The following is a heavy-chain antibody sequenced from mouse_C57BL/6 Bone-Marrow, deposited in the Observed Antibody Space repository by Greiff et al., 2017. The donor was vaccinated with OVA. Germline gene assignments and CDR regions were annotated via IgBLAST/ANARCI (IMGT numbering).Heavy chain of an antibody. Sequence: VQLQQSGAELVRPGASVKLSCTASGFNIKDDYMHWVKQRPEQGLEWIGWIDPENGDTEYASKFQGKATITADTSSNTAYLQLSSLTSEDTAVYDCTVGLVRYDGYYWGRGTALTVSA. CDR3: TVGLVRYDGYY. CDR1: GFNIKDDY. V-gene: IGHV14-4*01. J-gene: IGHJ2*01. CDR2: IDPENGDT. D-gene: IGHD2-3*01.